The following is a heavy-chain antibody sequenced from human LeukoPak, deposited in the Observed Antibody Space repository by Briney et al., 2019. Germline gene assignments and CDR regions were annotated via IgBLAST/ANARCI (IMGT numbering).Heavy chain of an antibody. CDR1: GFTFSSYG. CDR2: IRYDGSNK. V-gene: IGHV3-30*02. Sequence: GGSLRLSCAASGFTFSSYGMHWVRQAPGKGLEWVAFIRYDGSNKYYADFVKGRFTISRDNSKNTLYLQMNSLRAEDTAVYYCAKPRHRGYSYGPNDDAFDIWGQGTMVTVSS. D-gene: IGHD5-18*01. J-gene: IGHJ3*02. CDR3: AKPRHRGYSYGPNDDAFDI.